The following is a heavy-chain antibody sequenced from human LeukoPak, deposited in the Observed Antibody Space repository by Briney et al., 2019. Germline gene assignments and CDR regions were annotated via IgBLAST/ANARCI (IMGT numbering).Heavy chain of an antibody. J-gene: IGHJ4*02. D-gene: IGHD2-15*01. CDR2: ISGSGGNT. V-gene: IGHV3-23*01. CDR3: AKEDPIVSVGFDY. CDR1: GFTFSCYA. Sequence: GGSLRLSCAASGFTFSCYAMSWVRQAPGKGLEWISAISGSGGNTYYADSVKGRLTISRDNSKNTLFLQMNSLRVEDTALYYCAKEDPIVSVGFDYWGQGTLVTVTS.